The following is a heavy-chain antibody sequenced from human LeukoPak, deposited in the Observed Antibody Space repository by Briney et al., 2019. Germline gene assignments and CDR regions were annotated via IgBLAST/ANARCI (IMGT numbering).Heavy chain of an antibody. CDR2: INHSGST. CDR3: SKGGPHTVTTYRWFVP. V-gene: IGHV4-34*01. Sequence: PSEIQPLTCGVYGGSFIGYYWSWSRQPPGKGLEWIGEINHSGSTNYNPSLKRRVTISVDTSKRQFSLKLSSVTAADTAVYYCSKGGPHTVTTYRWFVPGGERRVVSVSS. CDR1: GGSFIGYY. D-gene: IGHD4-17*01. J-gene: IGHJ5*02.